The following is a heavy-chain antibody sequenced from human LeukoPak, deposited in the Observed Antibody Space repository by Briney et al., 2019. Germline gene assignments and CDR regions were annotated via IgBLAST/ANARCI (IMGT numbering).Heavy chain of an antibody. D-gene: IGHD5-18*01. Sequence: PSETLSLTCAVYGGSFSGYYWSWIRQPPGKGLEWIGEISHSGSTNYNPSLKSRVTISVDTPKNQFSLKLSSVTAADTAVYYCARGENSYGPNWFDPWGQGTLVTVSS. CDR3: ARGENSYGPNWFDP. CDR2: ISHSGST. V-gene: IGHV4-34*01. J-gene: IGHJ5*02. CDR1: GGSFSGYY.